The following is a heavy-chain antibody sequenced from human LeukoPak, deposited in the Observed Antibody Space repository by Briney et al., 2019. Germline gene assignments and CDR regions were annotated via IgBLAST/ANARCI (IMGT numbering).Heavy chain of an antibody. CDR1: GFTFSSYS. CDR2: ISSSSSYI. J-gene: IGHJ6*02. Sequence: PGGSLRLSCAASGFTFSSYSMNWVRQAPGKGLEWVSSISSSSSYIYYADSVKGRFTISRDNAKNSLYLQMNSLRAEDTAVYYCAREDYYGSGSYYSPSNYGMDVWGQGTTVTVSS. CDR3: AREDYYGSGSYYSPSNYGMDV. D-gene: IGHD3-10*01. V-gene: IGHV3-21*01.